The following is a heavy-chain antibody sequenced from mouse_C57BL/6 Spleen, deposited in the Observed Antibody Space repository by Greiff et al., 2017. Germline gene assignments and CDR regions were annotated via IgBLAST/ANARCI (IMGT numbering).Heavy chain of an antibody. V-gene: IGHV5-17*01. D-gene: IGHD1-1*01. J-gene: IGHJ2*01. CDR3: ARDGSSYVIYYFDY. Sequence: EVHLVESGGGLVKPGGSLKLSCAASGFTFSDYGMHWVRQAPEKGLEWVAYISSGSSTIYYADTVKGRFTISRDNAKNTLFLQMTSLRSEDTAMYYCARDGSSYVIYYFDYWGQGTTLTVSS. CDR1: GFTFSDYG. CDR2: ISSGSSTI.